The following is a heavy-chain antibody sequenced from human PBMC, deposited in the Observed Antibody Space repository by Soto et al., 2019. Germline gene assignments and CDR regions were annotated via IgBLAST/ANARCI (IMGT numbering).Heavy chain of an antibody. CDR2: IRSKAYGGTT. CDR1: GFTFGDYA. J-gene: IGHJ6*02. Sequence: PVGSLRLSCTASGFTFGDYAMSWVRQAPGKGLEWVGFIRSKAYGGTTEYAASVKGRFTISRDDSKSIAYLQMNSLKTEDTAVYYCTRFYDFWSGYYNGRGMDVWGQGTTVTVSS. V-gene: IGHV3-49*04. D-gene: IGHD3-3*01. CDR3: TRFYDFWSGYYNGRGMDV.